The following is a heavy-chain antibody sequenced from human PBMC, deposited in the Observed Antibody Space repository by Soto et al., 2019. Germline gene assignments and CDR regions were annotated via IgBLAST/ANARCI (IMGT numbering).Heavy chain of an antibody. D-gene: IGHD3-3*01. Sequence: SETLSLTCTVSGGSISSGGYYWSWIRQHPGKGLEWIGYIYYSGSTYYNPSLKSRVTISVDTSKNQFSLKLSSVTAADTAVYYCARTLSGYYRRGGWFDLWGKGSLVTVSS. CDR1: GGSISSGGYY. CDR3: ARTLSGYYRRGGWFDL. V-gene: IGHV4-31*03. CDR2: IYYSGST. J-gene: IGHJ5*02.